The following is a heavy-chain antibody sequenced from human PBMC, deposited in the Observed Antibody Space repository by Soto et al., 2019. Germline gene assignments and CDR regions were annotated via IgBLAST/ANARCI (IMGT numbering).Heavy chain of an antibody. J-gene: IGHJ4*02. CDR3: ATPVGDTQLHGLDY. CDR2: IYYSGTT. V-gene: IGHV4-28*01. CDR1: VSSISGSGW. D-gene: IGHD2-2*01. Sequence: TSATLSLTCSVSVSSISGSGWWGFIRQPPGKGLEWIGYIYYSGTTYYNPSLDSRVTMSVDTSKNQFSLRLNSVTALDTARYYCATPVGDTQLHGLDYWVQGTLVSVSS.